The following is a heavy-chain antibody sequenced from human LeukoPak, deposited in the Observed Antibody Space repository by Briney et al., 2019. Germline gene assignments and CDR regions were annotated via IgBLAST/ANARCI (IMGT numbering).Heavy chain of an antibody. V-gene: IGHV4-34*01. D-gene: IGHD7-27*01. CDR1: GGSISSYD. Sequence: SETLSLTCAVYGGSISSYDWSWIRQPPGKGLEWIGEINHSGSTNYNPSLKSRVTISVDTSKNQFSLKLSSVTAADTAVYYCARGPGSFDYWGQGTLVTVSS. CDR3: ARGPGSFDY. J-gene: IGHJ4*02. CDR2: INHSGST.